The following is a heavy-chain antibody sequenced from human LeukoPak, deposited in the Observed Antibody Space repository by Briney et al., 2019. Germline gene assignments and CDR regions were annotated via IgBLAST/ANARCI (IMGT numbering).Heavy chain of an antibody. CDR2: ISSSGSSI. J-gene: IGHJ6*03. Sequence: GGSLRLSCAASGFTFSDYYMSWIRQAPGKGLEWVSHISSSGSSIYYADSVKGRFTISRDNSKNTLYLQMNRLRAEDTAVYYCAKDLYYYYMDVWGKGTTVTVSS. CDR1: GFTFSDYY. CDR3: AKDLYYYYMDV. V-gene: IGHV3-11*01.